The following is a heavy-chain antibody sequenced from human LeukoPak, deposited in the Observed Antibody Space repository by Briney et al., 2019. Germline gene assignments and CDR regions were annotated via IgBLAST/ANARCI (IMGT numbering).Heavy chain of an antibody. CDR2: IIPILGIA. V-gene: IGHV1-69*02. CDR1: GGTFSSYT. J-gene: IGHJ5*02. D-gene: IGHD3-9*01. CDR3: ARAQFPLTGTSGAPYNWFAP. Sequence: SVKVSCKASGGTFSSYTISWVRQAPGQGLEWMGRIIPILGIANYAQKFQGRVTITADKSTSTAYMELSSLRSEDTAVYYCARAQFPLTGTSGAPYNWFAPWGQRTLVTVSS.